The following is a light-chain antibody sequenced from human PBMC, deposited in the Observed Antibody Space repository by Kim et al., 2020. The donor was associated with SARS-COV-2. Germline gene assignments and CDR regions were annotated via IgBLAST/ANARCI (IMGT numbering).Light chain of an antibody. V-gene: IGKV3-20*01. Sequence: VSPGERATLSCRASQTVSNNYWAWYQQKPGQAPRVLIHGVSTRSTGIPDRCSATGSGTEFTLTISRLEPEDFAAYYCQHYDPAWTFCHGTKVDIK. CDR2: GVS. CDR3: QHYDPAWT. CDR1: QTVSNNY. J-gene: IGKJ1*01.